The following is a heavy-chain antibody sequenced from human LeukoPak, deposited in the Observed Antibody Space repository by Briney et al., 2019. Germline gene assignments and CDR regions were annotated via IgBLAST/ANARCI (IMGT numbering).Heavy chain of an antibody. J-gene: IGHJ4*02. D-gene: IGHD6-19*01. V-gene: IGHV3-23*01. Sequence: PGGTLRLSCTTSGFNFSIYPMTWVRQGPGKGLEGVSAISGSGGSTYYAHSVKGRFTISRDNSKNTLYLQMNSLRAEDTAVYYCARAFILLYSSGWYGFAYWGQGTLVTVSS. CDR1: GFNFSIYP. CDR3: ARAFILLYSSGWYGFAY. CDR2: ISGSGGST.